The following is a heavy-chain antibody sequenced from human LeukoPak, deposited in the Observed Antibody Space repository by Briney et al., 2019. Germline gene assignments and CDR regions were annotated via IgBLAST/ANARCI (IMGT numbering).Heavy chain of an antibody. D-gene: IGHD4-17*01. CDR1: GFTFSSYA. Sequence: GGSLRLSCAASGFTFSSYAMSWVRQAPGKGLEWVSAISGSGGSTYYADSVKGRFTISRDSSKNTLYLQMNSLRAEDTAVYYCAKSPGPTVTTIDYWGQGTLVTVSS. V-gene: IGHV3-23*01. J-gene: IGHJ4*02. CDR3: AKSPGPTVTTIDY. CDR2: ISGSGGST.